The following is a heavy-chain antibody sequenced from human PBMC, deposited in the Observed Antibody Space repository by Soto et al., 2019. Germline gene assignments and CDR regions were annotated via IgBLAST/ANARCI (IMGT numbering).Heavy chain of an antibody. CDR2: IIPILDIT. D-gene: IGHD1-7*01. V-gene: IGHV1-69*02. J-gene: IGHJ4*02. CDR1: GGTFSSYP. CDR3: ARPTSTGTTSGYYFDY. Sequence: QVQLVQSGAEVKKPGSSVKVSCKASGGTFSSYPISWVRQAPGQGLEWMGRIIPILDITDYAQRFQGRVTITADQSTSTAYMELSSLSSDDTAVYYCARPTSTGTTSGYYFDYWGQGTLVTGSS.